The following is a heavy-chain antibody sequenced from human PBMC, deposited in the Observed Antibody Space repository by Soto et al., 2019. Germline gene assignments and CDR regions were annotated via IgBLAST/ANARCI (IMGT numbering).Heavy chain of an antibody. CDR3: ARARGARYFDH. V-gene: IGHV4-30-4*01. D-gene: IGHD2-15*01. Sequence: QVQLQESGPGLVKPSQTQSLTCTVSGGSISSGDYYWSWIRQPPGKGLEWIGYIYYSGSTYYNPTLKTRVTISVDTSKSQFSLKLSPVTAAATAVYYCARARGARYFDHWGQGTLVTVSS. CDR2: IYYSGST. CDR1: GGSISSGDYY. J-gene: IGHJ4*02.